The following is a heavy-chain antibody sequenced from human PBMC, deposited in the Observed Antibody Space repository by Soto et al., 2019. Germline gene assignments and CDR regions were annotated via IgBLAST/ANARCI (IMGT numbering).Heavy chain of an antibody. Sequence: QVQLQESGPGLVKPSQTLSLTCTVSGGSISSGYYYWSWIRQPPGKGLEWIGYIYSSGKTYYNPSLKSRLTMSVDTSNNQFSLKLSSVTAADTSVYYCARDEGYYYGSGWGQGTLVTVSS. D-gene: IGHD3-10*01. V-gene: IGHV4-30-4*01. CDR3: ARDEGYYYGSG. J-gene: IGHJ4*02. CDR2: IYSSGKT. CDR1: GGSISSGYYY.